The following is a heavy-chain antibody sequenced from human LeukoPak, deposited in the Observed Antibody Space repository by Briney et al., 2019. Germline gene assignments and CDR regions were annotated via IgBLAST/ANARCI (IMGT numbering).Heavy chain of an antibody. CDR1: GFTFSSYG. CDR2: IWHDGRNK. J-gene: IGHJ4*02. V-gene: IGHV3-33*01. D-gene: IGHD5-18*01. CDR3: ARDFGYSYGLDY. Sequence: GGSLRLSCAASGFTFSSYGMHWVRQAPGKGLEWVAVIWHDGRNKYYADSVKGRFTVSRDNSKNTLSLQMDSLRADDTAAYYCARDFGYSYGLDYWGQGTLVTVSS.